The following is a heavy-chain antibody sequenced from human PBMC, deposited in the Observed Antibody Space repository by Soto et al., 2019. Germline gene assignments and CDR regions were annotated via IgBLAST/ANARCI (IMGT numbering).Heavy chain of an antibody. CDR1: GFTFSSYS. V-gene: IGHV3-48*02. CDR3: ARALYDILTGYYEPSRSWP. J-gene: IGHJ5*02. CDR2: ISSSSSTI. Sequence: GGSLRLSCAASGFTFSSYSMNWVRQAPGKGLEWVSYISSSSSTIYYADSVKGRFTISRDNAKNSLYLQMNSLRDEDTAVYYCARALYDILTGYYEPSRSWPWGQGTLVTVSS. D-gene: IGHD3-9*01.